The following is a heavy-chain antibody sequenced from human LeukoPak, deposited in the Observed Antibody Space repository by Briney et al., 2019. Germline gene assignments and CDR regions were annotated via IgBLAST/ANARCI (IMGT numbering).Heavy chain of an antibody. D-gene: IGHD3-22*01. CDR1: GGSISSSSYY. Sequence: SETLSLTCTVSGGSISSSSYYWGWIRQPPGKGLEWIGSIYYSGSTYYNPSLKSRVTISVDTSKNQFSLKLSSVTAADTAVYYCARSLYDSSGYCFDYWGQGTLVTVSS. V-gene: IGHV4-39*01. J-gene: IGHJ4*02. CDR2: IYYSGST. CDR3: ARSLYDSSGYCFDY.